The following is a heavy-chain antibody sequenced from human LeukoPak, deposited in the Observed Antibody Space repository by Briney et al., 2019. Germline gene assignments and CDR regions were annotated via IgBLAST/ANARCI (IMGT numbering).Heavy chain of an antibody. CDR1: RFTFSVYS. CDR2: ISSSTSTI. J-gene: IGHJ4*02. D-gene: IGHD1-26*01. V-gene: IGHV3-48*01. CDR3: TRGRKATHDY. Sequence: PGRSLRLSCAASRFTFSVYSMNCVPQAPGKGLECVSYISSSTSTIYYADSVKGRFTISRDNAKNSLYLQMNSLRAEDTAVYYCTRGRKATHDYWGQGTLVTVSS.